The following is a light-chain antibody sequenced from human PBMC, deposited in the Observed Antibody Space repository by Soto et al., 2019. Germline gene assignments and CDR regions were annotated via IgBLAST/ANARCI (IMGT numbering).Light chain of an antibody. CDR3: QQYGT. Sequence: EIVLTQSPGTLSLSPGERATLSCRASQSVSSSYLAWYQQKPGQAPRLLIYGASSRATGIPDRFSGSGSGTDFTLTISRLEPEDFAVYYCQQYGTFGQWTKVDIK. J-gene: IGKJ1*01. CDR1: QSVSSSY. CDR2: GAS. V-gene: IGKV3-20*01.